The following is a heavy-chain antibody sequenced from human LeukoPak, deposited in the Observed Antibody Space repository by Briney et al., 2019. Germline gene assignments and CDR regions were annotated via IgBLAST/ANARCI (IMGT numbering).Heavy chain of an antibody. CDR3: AKAHVPTMIRGVVSSD. CDR1: GFTFSSCT. D-gene: IGHD3-10*01. Sequence: GGSLRLSCTASGFTFSSCTMNWVRRAPGKGLEWVSSISGSSNYIYYADSVKGRFTISRDNAKNSLYLQMNSLRAEDTALYYCAKAHVPTMIRGVVSSDWGQGTLVTVSS. V-gene: IGHV3-21*04. J-gene: IGHJ4*02. CDR2: ISGSSNYI.